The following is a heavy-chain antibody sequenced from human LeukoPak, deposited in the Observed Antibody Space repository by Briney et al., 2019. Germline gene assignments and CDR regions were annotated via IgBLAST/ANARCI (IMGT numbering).Heavy chain of an antibody. D-gene: IGHD6-19*01. CDR1: GFTFSSYG. J-gene: IGHJ4*02. V-gene: IGHV4-38-2*01. CDR3: ATRHSTGWYFDY. Sequence: GSLRLPCAASGFTFSSYGMSWVRQAPGKGLEGVGSIYYSGSTYYNPSLKSRVTISVDTSKTQFSLKLRSVTAADTAVYYCATRHSTGWYFDYWGQGTLVTVSS. CDR2: IYYSGST.